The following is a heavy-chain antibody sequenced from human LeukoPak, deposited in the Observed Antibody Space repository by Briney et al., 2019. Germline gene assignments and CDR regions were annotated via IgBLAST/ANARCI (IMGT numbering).Heavy chain of an antibody. V-gene: IGHV4-39*01. CDR1: GDSISSNNYY. CDR2: FYYSGST. D-gene: IGHD6-13*01. J-gene: IGHJ4*02. Sequence: SETLSLTCTVSGDSISSNNYYWGWIRQPPGKGLEWIGRFYYSGSTYYNPSLKSRVTISVDTSKNQFSLKLSSVTAADTAVYYCASYITAAETYYFDYWGQGTLVTVSS. CDR3: ASYITAAETYYFDY.